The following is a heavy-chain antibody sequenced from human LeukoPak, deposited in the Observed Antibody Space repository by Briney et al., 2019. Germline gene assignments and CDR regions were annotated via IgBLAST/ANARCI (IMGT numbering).Heavy chain of an antibody. J-gene: IGHJ4*02. CDR2: VSAYADDT. D-gene: IGHD2-15*01. Sequence: ASVKVSCKASGYTFITYGISWVRQAPGQGLEWMGWVSAYADDTNYVQKYQGRVSMTTDTSTSTAYMELRSPRSDDTAVYYCARDCIGCHGFDYWGQGTLVTVFS. CDR3: ARDCIGCHGFDY. CDR1: GYTFITYG. V-gene: IGHV1-18*01.